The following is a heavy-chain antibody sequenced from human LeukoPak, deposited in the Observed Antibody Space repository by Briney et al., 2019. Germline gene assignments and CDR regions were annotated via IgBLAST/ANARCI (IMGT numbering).Heavy chain of an antibody. CDR2: IYYSGTT. CDR1: GGSISHYY. J-gene: IGHJ6*02. D-gene: IGHD4/OR15-4a*01. CDR3: AREDPRTKVPEGMDV. V-gene: IGHV4-59*01. Sequence: PSETLSLTCTVSGGSISHYYWSRIRQPPGKGLEWIGYIYYSGTTNYNPSLKSRVTISVDTSKNQFSLKLNSVTAADTAVYYCAREDPRTKVPEGMDVWGQGTTVTVSS.